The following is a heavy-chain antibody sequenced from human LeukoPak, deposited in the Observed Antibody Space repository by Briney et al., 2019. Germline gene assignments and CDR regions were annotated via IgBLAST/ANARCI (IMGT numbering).Heavy chain of an antibody. Sequence: GGSLRLSCAASGFTFRRYSMNWVRQAPGKGLEWVSTISSGSDYIYYADSVRGRFTISRDNFRDSVFLEVNSLRAEDTAIYYCARDLSLAMPGGFDYWGQGILVTVSS. V-gene: IGHV3-21*01. CDR1: GFTFRRYS. CDR2: ISSGSDYI. D-gene: IGHD1-26*01. CDR3: ARDLSLAMPGGFDY. J-gene: IGHJ4*02.